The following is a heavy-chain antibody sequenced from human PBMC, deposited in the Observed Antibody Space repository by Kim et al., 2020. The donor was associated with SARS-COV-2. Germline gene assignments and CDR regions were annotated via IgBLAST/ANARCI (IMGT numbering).Heavy chain of an antibody. CDR3: ARGKRMNSYGFNDYYYYGMDV. D-gene: IGHD5-18*01. CDR1: GFTFSSYG. J-gene: IGHJ6*02. V-gene: IGHV3-33*01. CDR2: IWYDGSNK. Sequence: GGSLRLSCAASGFTFSSYGMHWVRQAPGKGLEWVAVIWYDGSNKYYADSVKGRFTISRDNSKNTLYLQMNSLRAEDTAVYYCARGKRMNSYGFNDYYYYGMDVWGQGTTVTVSS.